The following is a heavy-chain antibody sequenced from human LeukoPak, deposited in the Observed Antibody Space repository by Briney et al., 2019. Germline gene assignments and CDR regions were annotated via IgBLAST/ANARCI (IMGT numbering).Heavy chain of an antibody. CDR2: ISSSSSYI. CDR1: GFTFSSYS. V-gene: IGHV3-21*01. Sequence: GGSLRLSCAASGFTFSSYSMNWVRQASGRGVEWVSSISSSSSYIYYAGSVKGRFTISRDNAKNSLYLQMNSLRAEDTAVYYCARGILEWLFKKHYYYYMDVWGKGTTVTVSS. D-gene: IGHD3-3*01. J-gene: IGHJ6*03. CDR3: ARGILEWLFKKHYYYYMDV.